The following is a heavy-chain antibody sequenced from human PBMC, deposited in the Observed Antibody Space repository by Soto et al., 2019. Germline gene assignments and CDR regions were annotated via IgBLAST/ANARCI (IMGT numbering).Heavy chain of an antibody. J-gene: IGHJ6*02. CDR3: ARAGCSGGSCYSASYYYGMDV. CDR2: IIPIFGTA. CDR1: GGTFSSYA. D-gene: IGHD2-15*01. Sequence: QVQLVQSGAEVKKPGSSVKVSCKASGGTFSSYAISWVRQAPGQGLEWMGGIIPIFGTANYAQKFQGRVTITADESTSTDYMELSSLRSEDTAVYYCARAGCSGGSCYSASYYYGMDVWGQGTTVTVSS. V-gene: IGHV1-69*01.